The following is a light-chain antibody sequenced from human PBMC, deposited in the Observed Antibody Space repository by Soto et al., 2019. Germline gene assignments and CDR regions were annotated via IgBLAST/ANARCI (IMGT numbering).Light chain of an antibody. J-gene: IGKJ2*01. CDR1: QNIHKW. V-gene: IGKV1-5*01. Sequence: DIHMTQSPSTLSTSLGDKVTITCRASQNIHKWLAWYQQKAGKVPKLLIYDASILESGVSSRFRGSGSGTEFTLTITHLQPDDFATYYCQQLYTYFPTFGQGTKLEIK. CDR2: DAS. CDR3: QQLYTYFPT.